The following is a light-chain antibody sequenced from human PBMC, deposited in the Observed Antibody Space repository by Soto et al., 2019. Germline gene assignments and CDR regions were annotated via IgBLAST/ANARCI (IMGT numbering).Light chain of an antibody. J-gene: IGLJ2*01. Sequence: QSVLTQPPTASESPGQSVTISCTGTSSDVGGYNYVSWYQQHPGKAPKLMIYEVSKRPSGVPDRFSGSKSGNTASLTVSGLQAEDEADYYCSSYAGSNKLFGGGTKVTVL. V-gene: IGLV2-8*01. CDR2: EVS. CDR3: SSYAGSNKL. CDR1: SSDVGGYNY.